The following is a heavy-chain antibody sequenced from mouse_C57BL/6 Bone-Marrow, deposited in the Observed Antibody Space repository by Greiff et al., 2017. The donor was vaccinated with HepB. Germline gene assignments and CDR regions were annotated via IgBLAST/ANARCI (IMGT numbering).Heavy chain of an antibody. Sequence: VQLQESGPGLVAPSQSLSITCTVSGFSLTSYGVDWVRQSPGKGLEWLGVIWGVGSTNYNSALKSRLSISKDNSKSQVFLKMNSLQTDDTAMYYCASATMVTPYYFDYWGQGTTLTVSS. CDR3: ASATMVTPYYFDY. CDR1: GFSLTSYG. J-gene: IGHJ2*01. CDR2: IWGVGST. V-gene: IGHV2-6*01. D-gene: IGHD2-2*01.